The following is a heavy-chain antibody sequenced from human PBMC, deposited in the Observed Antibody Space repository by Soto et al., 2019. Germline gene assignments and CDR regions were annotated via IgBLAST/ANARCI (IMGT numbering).Heavy chain of an antibody. D-gene: IGHD3-22*01. CDR1: GGSISSSSYY. CDR3: ARTPNYFDSSGGAFDI. J-gene: IGHJ3*02. Sequence: QLQLQESGPGLVKPSETLSLTCTVSGGSISSSSYYWGWIHQPPGKGLEWIGTIYFSGSTYYNPSLKSRVTISVDTSKNQFSLKLGSVTAADTAVYYCARTPNYFDSSGGAFDIWGQGTMVTVSS. V-gene: IGHV4-39*01. CDR2: IYFSGST.